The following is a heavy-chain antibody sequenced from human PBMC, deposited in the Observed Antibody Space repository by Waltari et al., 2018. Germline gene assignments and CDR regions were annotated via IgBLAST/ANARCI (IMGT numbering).Heavy chain of an antibody. CDR3: APDPISYTTSSVDWFDP. CDR1: GFGFGSYA. J-gene: IGHJ5*02. CDR2: ISSSGGAT. D-gene: IGHD1-26*01. V-gene: IGHV3-23*01. Sequence: EVQLLESGGGWVQPGGSLRLSCAASGFGFGSYAMSWVRQAPGKGREWGSAISSSGGATFFADSVKGRFTISRDNSKKTLFLQMSSLRADDTALYYCAPDPISYTTSSVDWFDPWGPGTLVTVSS.